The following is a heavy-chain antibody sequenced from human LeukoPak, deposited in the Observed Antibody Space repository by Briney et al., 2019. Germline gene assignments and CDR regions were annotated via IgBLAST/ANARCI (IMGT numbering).Heavy chain of an antibody. V-gene: IGHV3-23*01. CDR2: IRGGGETT. CDR1: GFTFNNDA. CDR3: ARDYADSVGYFFFDY. Sequence: GGSLRLACAASGFTFNNDAMDWVRQAPGDGLGWVSSIRGGGETTSNAASAKGRYTISRDNPQNTLYLQMNSLRAEDTAVYYCARDYADSVGYFFFDYWGQGTLVTVSS. D-gene: IGHD4-17*01. J-gene: IGHJ4*02.